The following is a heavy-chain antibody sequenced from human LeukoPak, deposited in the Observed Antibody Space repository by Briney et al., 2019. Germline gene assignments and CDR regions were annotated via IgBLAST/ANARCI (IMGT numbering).Heavy chain of an antibody. CDR1: GYSFTSYW. J-gene: IGHJ3*02. CDR2: IYPGDSDT. V-gene: IGHV5-51*01. D-gene: IGHD6-6*01. Sequence: GESLKISCKGSGYSFTSYWIGWVRQMPGKGLEWMGIIYPGDSDTRYSPSFQGQVTISADKSISTAYLQWSSLKASDTAMYYCARHISSTLEQVGALDAFDIWGQGTMVTVSS. CDR3: ARHISSTLEQVGALDAFDI.